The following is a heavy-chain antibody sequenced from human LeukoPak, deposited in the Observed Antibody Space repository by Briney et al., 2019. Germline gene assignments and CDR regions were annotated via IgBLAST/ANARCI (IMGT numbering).Heavy chain of an antibody. CDR3: ARELPRSGSSFRFFDY. Sequence: ASVKVSCKASGYTFTTYAMSWVRQAPGQGLEWMGWISPHNGITNYAQKLQGRVTMTTDTSTSTAYMELRSLRSDDTAVYYCARELPRSGSSFRFFDYWGQGTLVTVSS. J-gene: IGHJ4*02. CDR2: ISPHNGIT. V-gene: IGHV1-18*01. CDR1: GYTFTTYA. D-gene: IGHD6-6*01.